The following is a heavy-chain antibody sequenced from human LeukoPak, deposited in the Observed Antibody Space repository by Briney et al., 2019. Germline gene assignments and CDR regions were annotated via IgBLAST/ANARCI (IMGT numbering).Heavy chain of an antibody. CDR2: INHSGST. V-gene: IGHV4-34*01. CDR3: AQRGCSSTSCYALEAY. D-gene: IGHD2-2*01. CDR1: GGSFSGYY. Sequence: SETLSLTCAVYGGSFSGYYSSWIRQPPGKGLEWIGEINHSGSTIYNPSLKSRVTISVDTSKNQFSLKLSSVTAADTAVYYCAQRGCSSTSCYALEAYWGQGTLVTVSS. J-gene: IGHJ4*02.